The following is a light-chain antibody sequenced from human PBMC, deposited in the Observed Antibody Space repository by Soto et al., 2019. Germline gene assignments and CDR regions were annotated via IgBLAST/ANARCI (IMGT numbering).Light chain of an antibody. CDR3: HQRQSWPRT. V-gene: IGKV3-11*01. Sequence: EIVLTQSPGALSLSPGERATLSCRARLAWYQHKPGQAPRLLIYLASNRAAGVPARFSGSGSGTDFTLTISDVEPEDFAVYYCHQRQSWPRTFGQGTKVDIK. J-gene: IGKJ1*01. CDR2: LAS.